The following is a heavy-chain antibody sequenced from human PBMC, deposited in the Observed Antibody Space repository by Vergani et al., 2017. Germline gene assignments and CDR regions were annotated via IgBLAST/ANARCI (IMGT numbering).Heavy chain of an antibody. CDR1: SNTFQTYG. Sequence: QVQLVQSGAELKKPGASVSVSCKGSSNTFQTYGISWVRQAPGKGLEWMGRIIPVLGKTKYAQDFQGRLTITADTSTSTAYMELTSLRSQDTAVYYCARDPRGYGGDPEDYYYGMDVWGQGTTVTVSS. CDR2: IIPVLGKT. CDR3: ARDPRGYGGDPEDYYYGMDV. J-gene: IGHJ6*02. D-gene: IGHD2-21*02. V-gene: IGHV1-69*04.